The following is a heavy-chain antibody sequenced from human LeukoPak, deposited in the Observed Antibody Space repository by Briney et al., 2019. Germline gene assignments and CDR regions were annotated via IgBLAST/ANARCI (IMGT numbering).Heavy chain of an antibody. J-gene: IGHJ4*02. CDR3: ARAGLRAVAGRGIDY. V-gene: IGHV4-34*01. CDR2: INHSGST. Sequence: SETLSLTCTVSGGSISSYYWSWIRQPPGKGLEWIGEINHSGSTNYNPSLKSRVTISVDTSKNQFSLKLSSVTAADTAVYYCARAGLRAVAGRGIDYWGQGTLVTVSS. CDR1: GGSISSYY. D-gene: IGHD6-19*01.